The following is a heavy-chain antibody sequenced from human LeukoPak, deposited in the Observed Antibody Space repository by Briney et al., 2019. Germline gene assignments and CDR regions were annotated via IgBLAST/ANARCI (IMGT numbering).Heavy chain of an antibody. CDR1: GFTFSSYG. V-gene: IGHV3-30*02. D-gene: IGHD2-15*01. CDR2: IRYDGSNK. Sequence: GGSLRLSCAASGFTFSSYGMHWVRQAPGKGLEWVAFIRYDGSNKYYADSVKGRFTISRDNSKNTLYLQMNSLRAEDTAVYYCAKVGYCSGGNCYSGEGDYWGQGTLVTVSS. CDR3: AKVGYCSGGNCYSGEGDY. J-gene: IGHJ4*02.